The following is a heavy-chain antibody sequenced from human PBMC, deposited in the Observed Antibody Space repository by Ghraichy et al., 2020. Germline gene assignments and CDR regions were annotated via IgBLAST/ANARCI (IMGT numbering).Heavy chain of an antibody. CDR3: AKDLTPHDFWSGYYTGYYYYGMDV. Sequence: GGSLRLSCAASGFTFSSYAMSWVRQAPGKGMEWVSAISGSGGSTYYADSVKGRFTISRDNSKNTLYLQMNSLRAEDTAVYYCAKDLTPHDFWSGYYTGYYYYGMDVWGQGTTVTVSS. D-gene: IGHD3-3*01. CDR2: ISGSGGST. CDR1: GFTFSSYA. J-gene: IGHJ6*02. V-gene: IGHV3-23*01.